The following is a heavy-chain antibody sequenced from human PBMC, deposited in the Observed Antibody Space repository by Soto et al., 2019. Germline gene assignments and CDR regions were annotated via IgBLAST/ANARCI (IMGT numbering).Heavy chain of an antibody. Sequence: QVQLQESGPGLVKPSETLSLLCFVSGEAVGSGQSYWNWVRQAPGKGLEWIGHTAVTGAMTNSASLKSPVTMSVDASKNQISLTLASVTAADSATYVCARGRADSAGSSFGRRMDVWGQGTTVTVAS. CDR3: ARGRADSAGSSFGRRMDV. V-gene: IGHV4-61*01. CDR1: GEAVGSGQSY. J-gene: IGHJ6*02. D-gene: IGHD3-10*01. CDR2: TAVTGAM.